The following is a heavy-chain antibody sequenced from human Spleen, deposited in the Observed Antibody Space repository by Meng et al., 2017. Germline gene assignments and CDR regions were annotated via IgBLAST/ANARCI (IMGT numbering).Heavy chain of an antibody. D-gene: IGHD1-26*01. J-gene: IGHJ4*02. Sequence: VPPQESGPGLVKPSGTLSLTRSVSGVSISRRNWWSWVRQPPGKGLEWIGEIYHSGSTNYNPSLKSRVTISVDKSKNQFSLKLSSVTAADTAVYYCASNDLGARRGFGYWGQGTLVTVSS. CDR2: IYHSGST. CDR1: GVSISRRNW. V-gene: IGHV4-4*02. CDR3: ASNDLGARRGFGY.